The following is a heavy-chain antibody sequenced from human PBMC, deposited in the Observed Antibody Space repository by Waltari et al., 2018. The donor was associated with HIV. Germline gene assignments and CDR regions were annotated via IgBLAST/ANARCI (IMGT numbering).Heavy chain of an antibody. CDR3: ARDIEDIVVVPAAVPYYYYYGMDV. Sequence: QVQLVQSGAEVKKPGSSVKVSCKASGGTFSSYAISWVRQAPGQGLEWMGRSSPILGIANYAQKFQGRVTITADKSTIAAYMELSSMRSEYTAVYYCARDIEDIVVVPAAVPYYYYYGMDVWGQGTTVTVSS. CDR2: SSPILGIA. V-gene: IGHV1-69*04. CDR1: GGTFSSYA. D-gene: IGHD2-2*01. J-gene: IGHJ6*02.